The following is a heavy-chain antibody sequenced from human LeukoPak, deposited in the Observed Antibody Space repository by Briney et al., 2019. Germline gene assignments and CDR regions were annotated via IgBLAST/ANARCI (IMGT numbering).Heavy chain of an antibody. Sequence: PSETLSLTCAVYGGSFSGYYWSWIRQPPGKGLEWIGEINHSGSTNYNPSLKSRVTISVDTSKNQFSLKLSSVTAADTAVYYCARAGGYQGAFYIWGQGTMVTASS. CDR1: GGSFSGYY. D-gene: IGHD3-22*01. J-gene: IGHJ3*02. CDR2: INHSGST. V-gene: IGHV4-34*01. CDR3: ARAGGYQGAFYI.